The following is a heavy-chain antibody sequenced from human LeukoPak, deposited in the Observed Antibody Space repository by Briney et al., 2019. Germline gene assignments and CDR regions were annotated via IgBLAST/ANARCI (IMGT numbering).Heavy chain of an antibody. V-gene: IGHV1-18*01. CDR3: ARKYYDILTGYPRVYYNYMDV. CDR1: GYTFTSYG. Sequence: ASVKVSCKASGYTFTSYGISWVRQAPGQGLEWMGWISAYNGNTNYAQELQGRVTMTTDTSTSTAYMELRSLRSDDTAVYYCARKYYDILTGYPRVYYNYMDVWGKGTTVTVSS. CDR2: ISAYNGNT. J-gene: IGHJ6*03. D-gene: IGHD3-9*01.